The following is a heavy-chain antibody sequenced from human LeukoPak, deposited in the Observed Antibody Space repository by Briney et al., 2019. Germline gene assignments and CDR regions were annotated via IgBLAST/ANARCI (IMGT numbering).Heavy chain of an antibody. CDR3: ARGLRGSSSWYTTTRTLDY. CDR1: GGSISSSSYY. V-gene: IGHV4-39*07. CDR2: IYYSGST. D-gene: IGHD6-13*01. J-gene: IGHJ4*02. Sequence: SETLSLTCTVSGGSISSSSYYWGWIRQPPGKGLEWIGSIYYSGSTYYNPSLKSRVTISVDTSKNQFSLKLSSVTAADTAVYYCARGLRGSSSWYTTTRTLDYWGQGTLVTVSS.